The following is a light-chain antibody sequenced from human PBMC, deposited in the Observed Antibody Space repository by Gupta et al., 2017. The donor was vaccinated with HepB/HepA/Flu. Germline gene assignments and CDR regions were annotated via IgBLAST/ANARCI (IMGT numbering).Light chain of an antibody. CDR1: YSNVGDNF. V-gene: IGLV1-44*01. Sequence: QSVLTQPPSMSGSPGQRVTIPCSGSYSNVGDNFLHWYQQVPETAPKLLIYGTNQRPSGVPDRFSGSKSGTSASLTISGIQAEDEADYYCEAWADSLNGPVFGGGTKLTVL. J-gene: IGLJ3*02. CDR2: GTN. CDR3: EAWADSLNGPV.